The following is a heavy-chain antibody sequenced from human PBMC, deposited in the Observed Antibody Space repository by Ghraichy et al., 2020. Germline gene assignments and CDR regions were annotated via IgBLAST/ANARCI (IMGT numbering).Heavy chain of an antibody. J-gene: IGHJ3*02. V-gene: IGHV4-34*01. Sequence: SETLSLTCAVYGGSFSGYYWSWIRQPPGKGLEWIGEINHSGSTNYNPSLKSRVTISVDTSKNQFSLKLSSMTAADTAVYYCASAIWTVTMKTENAFDIWGQGTMVTVSS. CDR2: INHSGST. D-gene: IGHD3-22*01. CDR1: GGSFSGYY. CDR3: ASAIWTVTMKTENAFDI.